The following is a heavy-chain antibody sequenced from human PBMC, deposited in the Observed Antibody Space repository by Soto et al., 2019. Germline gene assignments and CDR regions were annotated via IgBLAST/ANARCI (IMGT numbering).Heavy chain of an antibody. J-gene: IGHJ6*02. D-gene: IGHD1-26*01. V-gene: IGHV4-4*07. CDR2: IYISGST. CDR1: GGSISSYY. Sequence: PSETLSLTCTVSGGSISSYYWSWIRQPAGKGLEWIGRIYISGSTNYNPSLKSRVTMSVDTSKNQFSLKLSSVTAADTAVYYCARDLYSGSVYDMDVWGQGTTVTVSS. CDR3: ARDLYSGSVYDMDV.